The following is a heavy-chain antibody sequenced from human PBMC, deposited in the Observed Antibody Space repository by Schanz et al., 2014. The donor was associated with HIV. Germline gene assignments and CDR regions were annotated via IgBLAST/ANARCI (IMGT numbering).Heavy chain of an antibody. CDR1: GFTFNSYA. V-gene: IGHV3-23*01. CDR3: ANEEVPNDY. Sequence: EVQLLESGGGLVQPGGSLRLACAASGFTFNSYAMSWVRQAPGKGLEWVSAISGSGGSTNYADSVKGRFTISRDNSKNTLYLQMNSLRVEDTAVYYCANEEVPNDYWGQGTLVTVSS. J-gene: IGHJ4*02. CDR2: ISGSGGST.